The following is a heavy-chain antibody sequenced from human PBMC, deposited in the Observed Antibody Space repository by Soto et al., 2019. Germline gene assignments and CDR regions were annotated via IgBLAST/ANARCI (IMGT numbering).Heavy chain of an antibody. V-gene: IGHV3-21*01. CDR1: GFTFSFHT. Sequence: PGGSLRLSCAASGFTFSFHTMNWVRQAPGMGLDWVSSITSTGGTFYADSVKGRFTISRDNAKDSLYLQMDGLTAEDSAIYYCVKEVEGFDFWGEGTLVTVSS. CDR3: VKEVEGFDF. J-gene: IGHJ4*02. CDR2: ITSTGGT. D-gene: IGHD1-1*01.